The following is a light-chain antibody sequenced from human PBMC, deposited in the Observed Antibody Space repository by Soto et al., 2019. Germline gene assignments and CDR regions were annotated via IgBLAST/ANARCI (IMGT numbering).Light chain of an antibody. CDR3: QQSYNSPQT. Sequence: DIEMTQSHSTLPVSVGERVTITCRASQSIINWFDWYQQKPGTAPQVLIYAASSLQSGVPSRFSGSGSGTDFTLTISSLQPEDFATYSCQQSYNSPQTFGRGTKVDIK. CDR1: QSIINW. CDR2: AAS. V-gene: IGKV1-39*01. J-gene: IGKJ1*01.